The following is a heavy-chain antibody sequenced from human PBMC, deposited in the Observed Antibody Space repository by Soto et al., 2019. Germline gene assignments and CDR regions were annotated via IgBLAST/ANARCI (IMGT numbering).Heavy chain of an antibody. V-gene: IGHV4-39*01. CDR3: ARLGGYYQAFDH. J-gene: IGHJ4*02. Sequence: SETLSLTCTVSGGSINNSNYSWGWIRQPPGKGLEWIGTMYYSGNTYHNPSLKSRVTISVDTSKNQFSLKLDSVTAADTAVYYCARLGGYYQAFDHWGQGTLVTVSS. CDR2: MYYSGNT. CDR1: GGSINNSNYS. D-gene: IGHD3-3*01.